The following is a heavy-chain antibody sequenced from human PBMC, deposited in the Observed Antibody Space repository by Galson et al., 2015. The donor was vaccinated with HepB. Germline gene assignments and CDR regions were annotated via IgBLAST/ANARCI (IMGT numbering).Heavy chain of an antibody. CDR3: ASTYYYDSSGYGSWFDP. D-gene: IGHD3-22*01. J-gene: IGHJ5*02. CDR1: GFTFSSYS. V-gene: IGHV3-21*01. Sequence: SLRLSCAASGFTFSSYSMNWVRQAPGKGLEWVSSISSSSSYIYYADSVKGRFTISRDNAKNTLYLQMNSLRAEDTAVYYCASTYYYDSSGYGSWFDPWGQGTLVTVSS. CDR2: ISSSSSYI.